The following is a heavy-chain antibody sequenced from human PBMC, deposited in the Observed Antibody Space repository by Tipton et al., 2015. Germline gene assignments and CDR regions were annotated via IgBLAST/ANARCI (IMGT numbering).Heavy chain of an antibody. CDR3: ASWAYYDTTGPTPVAFDY. J-gene: IGHJ4*02. D-gene: IGHD3-22*01. V-gene: IGHV3-48*02. Sequence: SLRLSCAASGFTFSSYSMNWVRQAPGKGLKWVSYISGNGGTIYYADSVKGRFTISRDNAKNSLYLQMNSLRDEDTAVYYCASWAYYDTTGPTPVAFDYWGQGTLVTVSS. CDR1: GFTFSSYS. CDR2: ISGNGGTI.